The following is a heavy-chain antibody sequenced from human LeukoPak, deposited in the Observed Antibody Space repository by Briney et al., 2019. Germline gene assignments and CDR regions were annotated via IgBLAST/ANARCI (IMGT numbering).Heavy chain of an antibody. CDR1: GGSISSSSYY. D-gene: IGHD6-19*01. CDR2: IYYSGST. J-gene: IGHJ4*02. CDR3: ARATSLMGYSGGLGFNY. V-gene: IGHV4-39*07. Sequence: PSETLSLTCTVSGGSISSSSYYWGWIRQPPGKGLEWIGSIYYSGSTYYNPSLKSRVTISVDTSKNQFSLKLSSVTAADTAVYYCARATSLMGYSGGLGFNYWGQGTLVTVSS.